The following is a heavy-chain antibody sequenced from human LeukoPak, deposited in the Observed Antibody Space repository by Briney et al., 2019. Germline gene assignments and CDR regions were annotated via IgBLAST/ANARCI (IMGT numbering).Heavy chain of an antibody. CDR3: ARELASPDYYGSGSSPGYFDY. CDR2: IIPIFGTA. CDR1: GGTFSGYA. D-gene: IGHD3-10*01. Sequence: SVKVSCKASGGTFSGYAISWVRQAPGQGLEWMGGIIPIFGTANYAQKFQGRVTITADESTSTAYMELSSLRSEDTAVYYCARELASPDYYGSGSSPGYFDYWGQGTLVTVSS. V-gene: IGHV1-69*13. J-gene: IGHJ4*02.